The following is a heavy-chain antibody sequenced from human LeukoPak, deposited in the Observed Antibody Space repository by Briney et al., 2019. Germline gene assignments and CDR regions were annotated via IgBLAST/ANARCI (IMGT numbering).Heavy chain of an antibody. CDR1: GYTFTGYY. CDR2: INPNSGGT. D-gene: IGHD4-17*01. J-gene: IGHJ5*02. Sequence: GASVKVSCKASGYTFTGYYMHWVRQAPGQGLEWMGWINPNSGGTNYAQKFQGRVTMTRDTSISTAYMELSRLRSDDTAVYYCARSILTTVTTYNNWFDPWGQGTLVTVSS. CDR3: ARSILTTVTTYNNWFDP. V-gene: IGHV1-2*02.